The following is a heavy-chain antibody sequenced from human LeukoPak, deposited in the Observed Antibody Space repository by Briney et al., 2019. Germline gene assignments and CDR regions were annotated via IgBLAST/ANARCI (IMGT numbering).Heavy chain of an antibody. J-gene: IGHJ4*02. D-gene: IGHD6-19*01. V-gene: IGHV3-23*01. CDR2: IWGSGGST. Sequence: GGSLRLSCAASGFTSSSYAMSWVRQAPGKGLEWVSSIWGSGGSTYYADFVKGRFTISRDDSKNTLYLQMNSLRAEDTAVYYCASLIGYNSAYWGQGTLVSVSS. CDR1: GFTSSSYA. CDR3: ASLIGYNSAY.